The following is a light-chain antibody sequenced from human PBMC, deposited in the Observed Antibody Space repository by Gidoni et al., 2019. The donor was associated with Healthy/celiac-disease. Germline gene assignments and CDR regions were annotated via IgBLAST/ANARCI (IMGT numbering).Light chain of an antibody. J-gene: IGKJ2*01. CDR2: LGS. CDR3: MQALQTHPYT. CDR1: QSLLHSNGYNY. V-gene: IGKV2-28*01. Sequence: DIVMTPSPLSLPVTPGEPASISCRSSQSLLHSNGYNYLDWYLQKPGQSPQLLIYLGSNRASGVPDRFSGSGSGTDFTLKISRVEAEDVGVYYCMQALQTHPYTFGQGTKLEIK.